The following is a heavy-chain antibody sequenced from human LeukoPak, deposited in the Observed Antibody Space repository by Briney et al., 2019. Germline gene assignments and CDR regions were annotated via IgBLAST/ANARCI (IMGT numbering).Heavy chain of an antibody. J-gene: IGHJ4*02. CDR2: ISYDGSNK. CDR3: WGELGTHGDY. CDR1: GFTFSSYG. D-gene: IGHD3-16*01. Sequence: TGRSLRLSCAASGFTFSSYGMHWVRQAPGKGLEWVAVISYDGSNKYYADSVKGRFTISRDNSKNTLYLQMNSLRAEDTAVYYCWGELGTHGDYWGQGTLVTVSS. V-gene: IGHV3-30*03.